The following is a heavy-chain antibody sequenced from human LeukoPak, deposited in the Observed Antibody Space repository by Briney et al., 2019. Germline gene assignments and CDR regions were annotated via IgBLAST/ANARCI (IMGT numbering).Heavy chain of an antibody. D-gene: IGHD3-10*01. CDR3: ARVMGNYASGY. Sequence: GGSLRLSCAASGFSFSDYYMSWIRHAPGKGLEWVSYISSSGDTMFYSDSVKGRFTISRDNGKKSLFLEINSLRAEDAAICYCARVMGNYASGYWGQGALVTVSS. CDR1: GFSFSDYY. CDR2: ISSSGDTM. J-gene: IGHJ4*02. V-gene: IGHV3-11*04.